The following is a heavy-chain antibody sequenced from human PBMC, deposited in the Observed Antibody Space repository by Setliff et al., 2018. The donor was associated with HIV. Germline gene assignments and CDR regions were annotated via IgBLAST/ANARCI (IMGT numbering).Heavy chain of an antibody. CDR1: GGSISSTTYY. V-gene: IGHV4-39*01. CDR3: ARGGTVLPPGAFDI. J-gene: IGHJ3*02. D-gene: IGHD2-15*01. Sequence: SETLFLTCTVSGGSISSTTYYWGWIRQPPGKGLEWIGSFHYSGSTSYNPSLKSRVAISVDTSKSQFSLKMTSVTAADTAVYYCARGGTVLPPGAFDIWGQGTMVTVSS. CDR2: FHYSGST.